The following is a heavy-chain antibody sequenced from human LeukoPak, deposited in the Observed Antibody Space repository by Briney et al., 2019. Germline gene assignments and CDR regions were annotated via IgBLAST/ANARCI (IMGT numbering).Heavy chain of an antibody. CDR1: GYSFTCYW. D-gene: IGHD1-1*01. CDR2: IYPGDSDT. J-gene: IGHJ4*02. V-gene: IGHV5-51*01. CDR3: ARRGQLQPLEYYLDY. Sequence: GESLKISCKGSGYSFTCYWIGWVRQMPGKGLEWMGIIYPGDSDTRYSPSFQSQVTISADKSISTAYLQWSSLKASDTAMYYCARRGQLQPLEYYLDYWGQGTLVTVSS.